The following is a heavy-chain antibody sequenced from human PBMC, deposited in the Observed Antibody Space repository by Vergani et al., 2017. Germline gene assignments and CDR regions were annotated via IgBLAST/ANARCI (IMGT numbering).Heavy chain of an antibody. CDR2: IYYSGST. Sequence: QVQLQESGPGLVKPSETLSLTCTVSGGSISSYYWSWIRQPPGKGLEWIGYIYYSGSTNYNHSLKSRVTISVDTSKNQFSLKLSSVTASDTAVYYCARNPYCGGVCYSGAFDIWGQGTMVTVSS. V-gene: IGHV4-59*01. CDR1: GGSISSYY. J-gene: IGHJ3*02. D-gene: IGHD2-21*02. CDR3: ARNPYCGGVCYSGAFDI.